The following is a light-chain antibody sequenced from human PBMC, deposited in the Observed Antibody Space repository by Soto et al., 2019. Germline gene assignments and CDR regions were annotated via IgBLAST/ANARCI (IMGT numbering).Light chain of an antibody. CDR1: SSNIGAHYD. V-gene: IGLV1-40*01. J-gene: IGLJ1*01. CDR3: QSYDNSLSVYV. Sequence: QSVLTQPPSXXXXPGQRVTISCTGSSSNIGAHYDVHWYQQLPGTAPKLLIYCNSNRPSGVPDRFSGSKSGTSASLAITGLQADDEADYYCQSYDNSLSVYVFGTGTKLTVL. CDR2: CNS.